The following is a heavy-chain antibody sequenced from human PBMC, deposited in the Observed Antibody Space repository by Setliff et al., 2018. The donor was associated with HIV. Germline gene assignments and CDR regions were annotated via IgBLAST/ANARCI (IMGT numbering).Heavy chain of an antibody. D-gene: IGHD4-4*01. CDR2: IKSKSEGATR. CDR3: TTENHSY. Sequence: AGGSLRLSCSGSGFTFNDAWVSWVRQAPGKGLEWIARIKSKSEGATRDFAAPVTGRFTISRDDSRNMVFLQMNSLKSDDTAVYYCTTENHSYCGRGTLVTVSS. J-gene: IGHJ4*02. CDR1: GFTFNDAW. V-gene: IGHV3-15*01.